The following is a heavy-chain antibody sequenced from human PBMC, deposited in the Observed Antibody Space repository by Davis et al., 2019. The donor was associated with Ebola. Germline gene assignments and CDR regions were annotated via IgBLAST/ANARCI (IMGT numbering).Heavy chain of an antibody. CDR2: IIPILGIA. CDR3: ARNFPGESQFDY. Sequence: SVKVSCKASGGTFSSYAISWVRQAPGQGLEWMGGIIPILGIANYAQKFQGRVTITADKSTSTAYMELSSLRSEDTAVYYCARNFPGESQFDYWGQGTLVTVSS. CDR1: GGTFSSYA. V-gene: IGHV1-69*10. J-gene: IGHJ4*02. D-gene: IGHD1-1*01.